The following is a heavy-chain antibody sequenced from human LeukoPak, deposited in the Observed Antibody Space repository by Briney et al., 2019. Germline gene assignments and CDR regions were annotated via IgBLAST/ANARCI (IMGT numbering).Heavy chain of an antibody. V-gene: IGHV4-39*07. Sequence: SETLSLTCTVSGGSISSSSYYWSWIRQPPGKGLEWIGEINHSGSTNYNPSLKSRVTISVDTSENQFSLKLSSVTAADTAVYYCARGQFNTMVRGVMKPFDYWGQGTLVTVSS. D-gene: IGHD3-10*01. J-gene: IGHJ4*02. CDR2: INHSGST. CDR1: GGSISSSSYY. CDR3: ARGQFNTMVRGVMKPFDY.